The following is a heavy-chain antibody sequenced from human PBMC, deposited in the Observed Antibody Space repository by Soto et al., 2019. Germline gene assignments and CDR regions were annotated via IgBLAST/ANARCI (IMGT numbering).Heavy chain of an antibody. V-gene: IGHV3-23*01. CDR2: ISGSGSIT. Sequence: GGSLLLSCVSSAFTFSNYAMTWVGQAPGKGLEWVSSISGSGSITYYAESVKGRFAISRDNSKNTLFLQMNSLRAEDTAIYHCAKAEKISEVPGYLENWGQGTKVTVSS. J-gene: IGHJ4*02. CDR3: AKAEKISEVPGYLEN. D-gene: IGHD6-19*01. CDR1: AFTFSNYA.